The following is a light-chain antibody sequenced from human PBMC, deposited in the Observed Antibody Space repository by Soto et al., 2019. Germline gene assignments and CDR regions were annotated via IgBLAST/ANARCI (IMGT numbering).Light chain of an antibody. CDR2: NNV. V-gene: IGLV1-44*01. J-gene: IGLJ3*02. CDR3: AAWDGSLNGLV. CDR1: SSHIGSNI. Sequence: QSVLTQPPSASGPLGQRVTKSCSGRSSHIGSNIVSWYRQLPGTAPTLLIYNNVHRPPGVPDRFSGSKSGASGSLAISGLQFEDEADYYCAAWDGSLNGLVFGGGTKLTVL.